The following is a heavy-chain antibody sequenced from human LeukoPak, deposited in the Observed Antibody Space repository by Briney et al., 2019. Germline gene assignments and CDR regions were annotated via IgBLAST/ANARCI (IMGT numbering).Heavy chain of an antibody. Sequence: SETLSLTCSVSGVSMRCYDWSWIRQSPGKGLEWIGYLYYNGSANYNPSLKSRVTISVDSYKSHFSLKVTSVTATDTAVYYCAINYDFWSVPAFFDPWGQGTLVTVSS. V-gene: IGHV4-59*08. CDR2: LYYNGSA. J-gene: IGHJ5*02. CDR3: AINYDFWSVPAFFDP. D-gene: IGHD3-3*01. CDR1: GVSMRCYD.